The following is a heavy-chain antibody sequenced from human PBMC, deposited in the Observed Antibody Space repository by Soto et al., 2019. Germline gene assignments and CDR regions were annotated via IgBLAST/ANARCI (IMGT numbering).Heavy chain of an antibody. J-gene: IGHJ4*02. CDR1: GFTFSSYA. Sequence: VGSLRLSGAASGFTFSSYAMSWVRQAPGKGLEWVSAISGSGGSTYYADSVKGRFTISRDNSKNTLYLQMNSLRAEDTAVYYCAKVGPYGDYGYWGQGTLVTVSS. V-gene: IGHV3-23*01. D-gene: IGHD4-17*01. CDR2: ISGSGGST. CDR3: AKVGPYGDYGY.